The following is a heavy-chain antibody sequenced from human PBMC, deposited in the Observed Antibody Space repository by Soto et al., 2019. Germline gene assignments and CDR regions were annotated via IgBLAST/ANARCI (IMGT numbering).Heavy chain of an antibody. Sequence: PGGSLRLSCAASGFTFSSYSMNWVRQAPGKGLEWVSSITSSSSYIYYADSVKGRFTISRDNAKNSLYPQMNSPRAEDTAVYYCARGKYYDFWSGSDGMDVWGQGTTVTVSS. V-gene: IGHV3-21*01. CDR3: ARGKYYDFWSGSDGMDV. CDR2: ITSSSSYI. D-gene: IGHD3-3*01. CDR1: GFTFSSYS. J-gene: IGHJ6*02.